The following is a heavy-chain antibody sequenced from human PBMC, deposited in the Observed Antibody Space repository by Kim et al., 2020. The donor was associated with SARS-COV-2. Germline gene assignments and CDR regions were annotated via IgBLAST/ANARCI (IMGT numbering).Heavy chain of an antibody. J-gene: IGHJ6*02. Sequence: GGSLRLSCAGSGFTFSYYPMHWVRQAPGKGLVWVAVVGKDGSGTHYADSVKGRFTVSRDNSRNTLYLEMNSLRGDDTAVYYCERDAWTVGAFEGGIDVWGQGTTVTVSS. D-gene: IGHD1-26*01. CDR1: GFTFSYYP. V-gene: IGHV3-30*14. CDR2: VGKDGSGT. CDR3: ERDAWTVGAFEGGIDV.